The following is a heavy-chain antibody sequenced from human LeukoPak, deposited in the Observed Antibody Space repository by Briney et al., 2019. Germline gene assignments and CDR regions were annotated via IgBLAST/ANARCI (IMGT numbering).Heavy chain of an antibody. V-gene: IGHV4-34*01. CDR1: GGSFSGYY. D-gene: IGHD6-19*01. CDR3: ARGRIAVAGWSYYYYGMDV. Sequence: SENLSLTCAVYGGSFSGYYWSWIRQPPGKGLEWIGEINHSGSTNYNPSLKSRVTISVDTSKNQFSLKLSSVTAADTAVYYCARGRIAVAGWSYYYYGMDVWGQGTTVTVSS. CDR2: INHSGST. J-gene: IGHJ6*02.